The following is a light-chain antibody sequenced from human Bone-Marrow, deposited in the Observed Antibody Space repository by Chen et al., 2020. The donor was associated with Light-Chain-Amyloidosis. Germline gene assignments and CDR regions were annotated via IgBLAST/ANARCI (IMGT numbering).Light chain of an antibody. J-gene: IGLJ2*01. V-gene: IGLV3-25*03. CDR3: QSADSSGTYEVI. CDR2: RDT. Sequence: SYELTQPPSVSVSPGQTARLTCSGDDLPTKYAYWYQQKPGQAPVLVIHRDTERPSGVSERFSGSSSGTTATLTLSRVQAEDEADYHCQSADSSGTYEVIFGGGTRLTVL. CDR1: DLPTKY.